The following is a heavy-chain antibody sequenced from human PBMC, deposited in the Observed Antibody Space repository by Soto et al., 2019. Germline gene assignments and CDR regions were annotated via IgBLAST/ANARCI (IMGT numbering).Heavy chain of an antibody. CDR3: ARDWAGGDYDCIWGSRPIQYYFDY. V-gene: IGHV1-18*01. J-gene: IGHJ4*02. CDR2: ISAYNGNT. Sequence: GASVKVSCKASGYTFTSYGISWVRQAPGQGLEWMGWISAYNGNTNYAQKLQGRVTMTTDTSTSTAYMELRSLRSDDTAVYYCARDWAGGDYDCIWGSRPIQYYFDYWGQGTLVTVSS. D-gene: IGHD3-16*01. CDR1: GYTFTSYG.